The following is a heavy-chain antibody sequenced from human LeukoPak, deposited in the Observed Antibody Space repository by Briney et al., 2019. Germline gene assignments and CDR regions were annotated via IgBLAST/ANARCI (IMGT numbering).Heavy chain of an antibody. CDR3: ARDAAADERAEFDY. V-gene: IGHV3-48*01. CDR1: GFTFSSYS. Sequence: GGSLRLSCAASGFTFSSYSMNWVRQAPGKGLEWVSYISSSSSTIYYADSVKGRFTISRDSAKNSLYLQMNSLRAEDTAVYYCARDAAADERAEFDYWGQGTLVTVSS. CDR2: ISSSSSTI. J-gene: IGHJ4*02. D-gene: IGHD6-13*01.